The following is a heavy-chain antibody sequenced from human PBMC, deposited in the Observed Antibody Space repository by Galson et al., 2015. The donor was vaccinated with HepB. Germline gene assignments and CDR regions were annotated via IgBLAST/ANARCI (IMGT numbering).Heavy chain of an antibody. CDR2: ISSSSSTI. Sequence: SLRLSCAASGFTFSSYSMNWVRQAPGKGLEWVSYISSSSSTIYYADSVKGRFTISRDNAKNSLYLQMNSLRAEDTAVYYCARDGGAYYDFWSGWFNYMDVWGKGTTVTVSS. D-gene: IGHD3-3*01. V-gene: IGHV3-48*01. J-gene: IGHJ6*03. CDR3: ARDGGAYYDFWSGWFNYMDV. CDR1: GFTFSSYS.